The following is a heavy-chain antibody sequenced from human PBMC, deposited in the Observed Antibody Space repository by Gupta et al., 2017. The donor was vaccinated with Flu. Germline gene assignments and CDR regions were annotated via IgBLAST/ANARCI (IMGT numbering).Heavy chain of an antibody. V-gene: IGHV3-21*01. CDR1: GLTFSSYG. D-gene: IGHD4-17*01. CDR3: ARDHGYGDHYFFDY. CDR2: ISSTGSYI. Sequence: EVQLVGSGGGLVNPGGSLRLSCAASGLTFSSYGMKWVRQAPGKGLEWVSSISSTGSYIYYADSVYGRFTVSRDNARNSLYLQMSSLRAEDTAVYYCARDHGYGDHYFFDYWGQGTLVTVSS. J-gene: IGHJ4*02.